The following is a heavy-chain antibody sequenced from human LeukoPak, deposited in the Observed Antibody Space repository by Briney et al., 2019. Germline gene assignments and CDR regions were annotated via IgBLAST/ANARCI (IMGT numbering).Heavy chain of an antibody. CDR3: ARERGAVDY. V-gene: IGHV4-59*01. CDR2: IYYSGST. CDR1: AGSISSYY. D-gene: IGHD3-10*01. J-gene: IGHJ4*02. Sequence: SETLSLTCTVSAGSISSYYWTWIRQPPGKGLEWIGYIYYSGSTNYNPSLKSRVTISVDTSKNQFSLKLSSVTAADTAVYYCARERGAVDYWGQGTLVTVSS.